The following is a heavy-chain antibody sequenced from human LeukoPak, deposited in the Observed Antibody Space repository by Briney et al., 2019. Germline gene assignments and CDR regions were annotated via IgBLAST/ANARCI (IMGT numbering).Heavy chain of an antibody. V-gene: IGHV3-23*01. CDR2: ISGSGGST. D-gene: IGHD2-2*01. CDR1: GFTFSSYA. CDR3: AKEQISGTLSYQPLSFDY. Sequence: GGSLRLSCAASGFTFSSYAMSWVRQAPGKGLEWVSAISGSGGSTYYADSVKGRFTISRDNSKNTLYLQMNSLRAEDTAVYYCAKEQISGTLSYQPLSFDYWGQGTLVTVSS. J-gene: IGHJ4*02.